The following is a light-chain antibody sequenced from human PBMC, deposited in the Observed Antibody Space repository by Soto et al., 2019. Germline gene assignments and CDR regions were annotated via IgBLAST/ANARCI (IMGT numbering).Light chain of an antibody. CDR1: SSNIGAGYH. V-gene: IGLV1-40*01. J-gene: IGLJ1*01. Sequence: QSVLTQPPSVSGAPGQRATISCTGSSSNIGAGYHVHWYQHLPGTAPKLLIYDNNNRPSGVPDRFSGSRSGTSASLAITGLQAEDEADYYCQSYDSSLSSYVFGTGTKLTVL. CDR2: DNN. CDR3: QSYDSSLSSYV.